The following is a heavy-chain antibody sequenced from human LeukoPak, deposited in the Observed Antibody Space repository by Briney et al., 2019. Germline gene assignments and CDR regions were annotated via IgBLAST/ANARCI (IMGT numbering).Heavy chain of an antibody. CDR1: GFTFSSYS. Sequence: GGSLRLSCAASGFTFSSYSMTWVRQAPGKGLEWVSSISSSSSYIYYADSVKGRFTISRDNAKNSLYLQMNSLRAEDTAVYYCASSRYSSSWYGVDYWGQGTLVTVSS. CDR2: ISSSSSYI. CDR3: ASSRYSSSWYGVDY. D-gene: IGHD6-13*01. J-gene: IGHJ4*02. V-gene: IGHV3-21*01.